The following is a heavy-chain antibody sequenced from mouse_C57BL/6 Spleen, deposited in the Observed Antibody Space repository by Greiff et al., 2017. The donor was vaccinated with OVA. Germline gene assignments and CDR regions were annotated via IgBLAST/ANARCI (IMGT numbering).Heavy chain of an antibody. J-gene: IGHJ2*01. Sequence: QVQLQQSGPELVKPGASVKISCKASGYAFSSSWMNWVQQRPGKGLEWIGRIYPGGGDTNYNGKLKGKATLTADTSSSTAYMQLSSLTSEDSAVYFFARSSEDFDYWGQGTTLTVSS. V-gene: IGHV1-82*01. CDR3: ARSSEDFDY. CDR1: GYAFSSSW. CDR2: IYPGGGDT.